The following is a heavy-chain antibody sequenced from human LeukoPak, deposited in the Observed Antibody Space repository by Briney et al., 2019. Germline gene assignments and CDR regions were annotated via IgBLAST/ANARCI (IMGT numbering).Heavy chain of an antibody. J-gene: IGHJ5*02. V-gene: IGHV4-39*01. CDR2: IYYSGST. D-gene: IGHD3-16*01. CDR1: GGSISSSSYY. Sequence: SETLSLTCTVSGGSISSSSYYWGWIRQPPGKGLEWIGNIYYSGSTYYNPSLKSRVTISVDTSKNQFSLKLSSVTAADTAAHYCARGPWGWFDPWGQGTLVTVSS. CDR3: ARGPWGWFDP.